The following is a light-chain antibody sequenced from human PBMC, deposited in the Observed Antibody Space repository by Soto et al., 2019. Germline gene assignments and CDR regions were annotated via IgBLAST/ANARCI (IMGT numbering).Light chain of an antibody. V-gene: IGKV1-39*01. CDR1: QSINTF. Sequence: DIQMTQSPSSLSASVGDRVTLTCRASQSINTFLNWYQQKPGKAPQLLIYAASSLRSGVPSRFSGSRSGSDFTLTISNLQPEDFVTSLCQQSYSPPSTFGQGTKLEIK. CDR2: AAS. CDR3: QQSYSPPST. J-gene: IGKJ2*01.